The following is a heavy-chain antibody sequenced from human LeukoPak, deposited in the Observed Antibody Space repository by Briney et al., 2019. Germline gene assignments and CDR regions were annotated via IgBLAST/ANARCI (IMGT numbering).Heavy chain of an antibody. CDR2: MNPNNGNT. J-gene: IGHJ4*02. V-gene: IGHV1-8*01. D-gene: IGHD6-13*01. CDR1: GYTFTSYD. CDR3: ARGYSSSWYGEY. Sequence: GASVKVSCKASGYTFTSYDINWVRQAPGQGLEWMASMNPNNGNTAYAQKFQGRVTITADKSTSTAYMELSSLRSEDTAVYYCARGYSSSWYGEYWGQGTLVTVSS.